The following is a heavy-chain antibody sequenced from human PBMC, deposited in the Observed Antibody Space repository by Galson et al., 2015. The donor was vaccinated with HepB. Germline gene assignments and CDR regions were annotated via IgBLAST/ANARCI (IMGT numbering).Heavy chain of an antibody. J-gene: IGHJ4*02. Sequence: SLRLSCAASGFTFSDYYMSWIRQAPGKGLEWVSYISSSSSYTNYADSVKGRFTISRDNAKNSLYLQMNSLRAEDTAVYYCAKDLLPYYDSMTIDYWGQGTLVTVSS. V-gene: IGHV3-11*06. CDR3: AKDLLPYYDSMTIDY. CDR1: GFTFSDYY. D-gene: IGHD3-22*01. CDR2: ISSSSSYT.